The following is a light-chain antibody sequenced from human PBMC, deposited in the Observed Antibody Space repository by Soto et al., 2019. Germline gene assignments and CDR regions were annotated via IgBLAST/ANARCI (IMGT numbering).Light chain of an antibody. CDR3: QQRSNWPAMIT. V-gene: IGKV3-11*01. J-gene: IGKJ5*01. CDR2: DAS. Sequence: EIVLTQSPGNRSLSPGERATLSCRASPSVSSALAWYLQKPCQAPRLLIYDASTRAAGIPVSFSGSGSCTDFTLTISSLEPEDFAVYYCQQRSNWPAMITFGQGTRLEIK. CDR1: PSVSSA.